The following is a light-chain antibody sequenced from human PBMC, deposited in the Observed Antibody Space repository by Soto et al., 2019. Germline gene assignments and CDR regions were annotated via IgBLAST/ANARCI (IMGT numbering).Light chain of an antibody. CDR1: QSISTY. CDR3: QQSHGIPYT. Sequence: DIQMTQSPFSLSASEGDRVTITCRASQSISTYVNWYQQKAAKAPKLLIYASSRLQSEVPSRFVGGGSDKEFTLTITSLQPEDFATYYCQQSHGIPYTFGQGTKLEIK. CDR2: ASS. J-gene: IGKJ2*01. V-gene: IGKV1-39*01.